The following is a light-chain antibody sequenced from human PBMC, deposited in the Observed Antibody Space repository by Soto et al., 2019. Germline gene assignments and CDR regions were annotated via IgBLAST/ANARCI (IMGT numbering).Light chain of an antibody. CDR2: SNN. V-gene: IGLV1-44*01. CDR1: SSNIGRNT. J-gene: IGLJ1*01. CDR3: AAWDDSLSGSYV. Sequence: QLVLTQPPSASGTPGQRVTISCSGSSSNIGRNTVNWYQQLPGTAPKLLIYSNNQRPSGVPDRFSGSKSGTSASLAISGLRSEDEADYYCAAWDDSLSGSYVFGTGTKLTVL.